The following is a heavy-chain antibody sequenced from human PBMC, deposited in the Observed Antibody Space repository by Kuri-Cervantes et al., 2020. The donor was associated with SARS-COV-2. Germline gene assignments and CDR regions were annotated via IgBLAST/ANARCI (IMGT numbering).Heavy chain of an antibody. D-gene: IGHD4-17*01. Sequence: GESLKISCAASGFTFSGHWIHWVRQAPGKGLEWVSAISGSGGSTYYADSVKGRFTISRDNSKNTLYLQMNSLRAEDTAVYYCAKESLAQTTVTTWDDAFDIWGQGTMVTVSS. V-gene: IGHV3-23*01. CDR3: AKESLAQTTVTTWDDAFDI. CDR2: ISGSGGST. J-gene: IGHJ3*02. CDR1: GFTFSGHW.